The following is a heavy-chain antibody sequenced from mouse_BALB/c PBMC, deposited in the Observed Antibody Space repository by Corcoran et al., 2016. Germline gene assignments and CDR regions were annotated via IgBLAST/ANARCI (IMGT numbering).Heavy chain of an antibody. D-gene: IGHD1-1*01. CDR1: CSSITSGYY. V-gene: IGHV3-6*02. CDR3: ARRYGRDYFDY. Sequence: DVQLQESGPGLVKPSQSLSLTCSVTCSSITSGYYWNWIRQFPGNKLEWMGYISYDGSNNYNPSLKNRISITRDTSKNQFFLKLNSVTTEDTATYYCARRYGRDYFDYWGQGTTLTVSS. CDR2: ISYDGSN. J-gene: IGHJ2*01.